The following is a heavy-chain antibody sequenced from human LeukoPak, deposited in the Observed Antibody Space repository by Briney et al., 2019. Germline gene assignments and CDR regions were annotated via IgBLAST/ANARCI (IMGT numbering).Heavy chain of an antibody. CDR3: ARHRGAVLRYFDLGRNNWFDP. V-gene: IGHV4-34*01. J-gene: IGHJ5*02. D-gene: IGHD3-9*01. CDR2: INHSGST. Sequence: SETLSLTCAVYGGSFSGYYWSWIRQPPGKGLEWIGEINHSGSTNYNPSLKSRVTISVDTSKNQFSLKLSSVTAADTAVYYCARHRGAVLRYFDLGRNNWFDPWGQGTLVTVSS. CDR1: GGSFSGYY.